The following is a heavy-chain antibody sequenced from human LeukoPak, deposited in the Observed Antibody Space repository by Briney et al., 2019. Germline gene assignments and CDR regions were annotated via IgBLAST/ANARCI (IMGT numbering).Heavy chain of an antibody. Sequence: GGSLRLSCTVSGFTLSSYEMSWIRQAPGKGLEWVSSIDYDGGSGHYADSVKGRFTISRDNSNNTLFLHLNSLRGEDTAVYYCARERPRNSCLDYWGQGRLVTVSS. CDR1: GFTLSSYE. J-gene: IGHJ4*02. CDR2: IDYDGGSG. D-gene: IGHD6-13*01. V-gene: IGHV3-23*01. CDR3: ARERPRNSCLDY.